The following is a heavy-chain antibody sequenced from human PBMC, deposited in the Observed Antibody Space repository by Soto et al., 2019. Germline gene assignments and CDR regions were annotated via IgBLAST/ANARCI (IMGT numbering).Heavy chain of an antibody. CDR2: VSFDGSNK. J-gene: IGHJ5*02. CDR1: GFTFSNHA. CDR3: ARDQTGITTAGGGRIDR. D-gene: IGHD6-13*01. Sequence: GRSLRLSCAASGFTFSNHAMHWVRQAQGKGLECVAIVSFDGSNKYYADSVKGRFTISRDNSKNTLYLQMSGLTPEDTAFYYCARDQTGITTAGGGRIDRWGQGTLVTISS. V-gene: IGHV3-30-3*01.